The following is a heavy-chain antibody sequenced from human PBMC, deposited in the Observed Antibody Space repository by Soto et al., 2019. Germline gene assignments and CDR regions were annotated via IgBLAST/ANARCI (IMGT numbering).Heavy chain of an antibody. Sequence: HVQVQESGPGLVRPSQTLSLTCTVSGASINRDPYYWSWIRQHPVKGTEWIGYIDYNGDTDYNPSLKTRVTLSLQPSKNQISLRQSSVTAAATAVYYCPRYQGGKVLKGSGMDFWGQGTTVIVS. CDR2: IDYNGDT. CDR3: PRYQGGKVLKGSGMDF. V-gene: IGHV4-31*03. D-gene: IGHD2-8*02. J-gene: IGHJ6*02. CDR1: GASINRDPYY.